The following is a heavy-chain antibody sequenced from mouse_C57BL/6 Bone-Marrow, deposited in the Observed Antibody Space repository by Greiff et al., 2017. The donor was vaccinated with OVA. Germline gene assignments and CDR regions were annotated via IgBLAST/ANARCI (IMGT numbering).Heavy chain of an antibody. CDR1: GFTFTDYY. D-gene: IGHD1-1*01. J-gene: IGHJ3*01. Sequence: EVMLVESGGGLVQPGGSLSLSCAASGFTFTDYYMSWVRQPPGKALEWLGFIRNKANGYTTEYSASVKGRFTISRDNSQSILYLQMNALRAEDSATSYCARYYYCSSYAWFADWGQGTLVTVSA. CDR2: IRNKANGYTT. V-gene: IGHV7-3*01. CDR3: ARYYYCSSYAWFAD.